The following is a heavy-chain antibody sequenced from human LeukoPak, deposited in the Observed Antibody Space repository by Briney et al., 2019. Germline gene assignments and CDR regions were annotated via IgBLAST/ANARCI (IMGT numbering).Heavy chain of an antibody. Sequence: SETLSLTCAVYGGSFSGCYWSWIRQPPGKGLEWIGEINHSGSTNYNPSLKSRVTISLDTSKNQFSLKLSSVTAADTAVYFCARTHDYGGNTDFDYWGQGILVTVSS. V-gene: IGHV4-34*01. J-gene: IGHJ4*02. D-gene: IGHD4-23*01. CDR3: ARTHDYGGNTDFDY. CDR1: GGSFSGCY. CDR2: INHSGST.